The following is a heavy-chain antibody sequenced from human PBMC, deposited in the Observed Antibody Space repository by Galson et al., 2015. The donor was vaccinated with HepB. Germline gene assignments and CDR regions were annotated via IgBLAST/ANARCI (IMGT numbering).Heavy chain of an antibody. V-gene: IGHV1-2*06. J-gene: IGHJ4*02. D-gene: IGHD4-23*01. CDR2: VNPDNGVT. Sequence: SVKVSCKASGYIFNGYYMHWVRQAPGQGLEWMGHVNPDNGVTAYAQRFQGRITVTRDTSLNTVYMELHTLISDDTAVYYCARDLDYGGNYGSTWYYDHWGQGTLVTVSS. CDR3: ARDLDYGGNYGSTWYYDH. CDR1: GYIFNGYY.